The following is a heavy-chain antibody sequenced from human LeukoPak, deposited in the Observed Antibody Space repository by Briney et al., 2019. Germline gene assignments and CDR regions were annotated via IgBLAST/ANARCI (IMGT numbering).Heavy chain of an antibody. CDR2: ISGSGGST. CDR3: AKRIAAAGRQGNNWFDP. V-gene: IGHV3-23*01. Sequence: GGSLRLSCAASGFTFSSYAMSWVRQAPGKGLEWVSAISGSGGSTYYADSVKGRFTISRDNSKNTLYLQMNSLRAEDTAVYYCAKRIAAAGRQGNNWFDPWGQGTLVTASS. D-gene: IGHD6-13*01. J-gene: IGHJ5*02. CDR1: GFTFSSYA.